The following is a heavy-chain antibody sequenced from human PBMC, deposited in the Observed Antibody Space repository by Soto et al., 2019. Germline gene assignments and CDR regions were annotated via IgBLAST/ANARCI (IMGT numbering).Heavy chain of an antibody. Sequence: SQTLSRTCAISGDSVSSDITSWNWIRQSPSRGLEWLGRTYYRSKWFHDYAASVKSRITINPDTSKNQFSLELNSMTPEDTAVYYCARGNALDVWGQGTVVTVSS. CDR1: GDSVSSDITS. CDR3: ARGNALDV. V-gene: IGHV6-1*01. CDR2: TYYRSKWFH. D-gene: IGHD3-10*01. J-gene: IGHJ3*01.